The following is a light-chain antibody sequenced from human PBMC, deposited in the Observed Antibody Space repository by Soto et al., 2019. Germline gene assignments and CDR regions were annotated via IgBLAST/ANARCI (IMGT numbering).Light chain of an antibody. V-gene: IGKV1-9*01. CDR1: QGISTF. Sequence: DIQLTQSPSFLSAWVGDRVTNTCRASQGISTFLAWYQQHPGTAPKRLIYDSSILQSGVPSRFSGSGSGTEFTLTINNLQPEDFATYYCQQVNNYPLTFGGGTKVDIK. J-gene: IGKJ4*01. CDR3: QQVNNYPLT. CDR2: DSS.